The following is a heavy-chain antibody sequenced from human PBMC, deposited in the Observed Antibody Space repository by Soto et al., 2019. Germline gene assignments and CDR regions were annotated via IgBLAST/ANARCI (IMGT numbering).Heavy chain of an antibody. J-gene: IGHJ4*02. CDR2: INHSGST. CDR3: ASYPKYYDILTGYYRY. Sequence: SETLSLTCAVYGGSFSGYYWSWIRQPPGKGLEWIGEINHSGSTNYNPSLKSRVTISVDTSKNQFSLKLSSVTAADTAVYYCASYPKYYDILTGYYRYWGQGTLVTVSS. CDR1: GGSFSGYY. V-gene: IGHV4-34*01. D-gene: IGHD3-9*01.